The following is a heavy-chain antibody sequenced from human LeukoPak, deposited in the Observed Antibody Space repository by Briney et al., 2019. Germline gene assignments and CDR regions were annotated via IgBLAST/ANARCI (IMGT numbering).Heavy chain of an antibody. Sequence: GGSLRLSCAASGFTFSSYAMSWVRQAPGKGLEWVSAIIGSGGSTYYADSVKGRFTISRDNSKNTLYLQMNSLRAEDTAVYYCAKDTRPIIVGAESSLFDYWGRGTLVTVSS. D-gene: IGHD1-26*01. CDR2: IIGSGGST. V-gene: IGHV3-23*01. CDR1: GFTFSSYA. CDR3: AKDTRPIIVGAESSLFDY. J-gene: IGHJ4*02.